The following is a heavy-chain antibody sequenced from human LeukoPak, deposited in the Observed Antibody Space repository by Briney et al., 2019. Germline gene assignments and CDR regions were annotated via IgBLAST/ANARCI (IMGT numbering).Heavy chain of an antibody. Sequence: SETLSLTCTVSGGSISSSSYYWGWIRQPPGKGLEWIGSIYYSGSTYYNPSLKSRVTISVDTSKNQFSLKLSSVTAADTAVYYCARRPPYFPFDPWGQGTLVTVSS. J-gene: IGHJ5*02. V-gene: IGHV4-39*01. CDR3: ARRPPYFPFDP. D-gene: IGHD2/OR15-2a*01. CDR2: IYYSGST. CDR1: GGSISSSSYY.